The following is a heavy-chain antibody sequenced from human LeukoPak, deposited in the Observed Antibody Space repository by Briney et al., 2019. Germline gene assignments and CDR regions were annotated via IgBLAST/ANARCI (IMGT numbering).Heavy chain of an antibody. D-gene: IGHD3-16*01. CDR2: IYPGDSET. CDR3: ARRRCDDYVWGSYGEIDY. CDR1: GYSFTSYW. V-gene: IGHV5-51*01. J-gene: IGHJ4*02. Sequence: GESLKISCKGSGYSFTSYWIGWVRQMPGKGLAWMGIIYPGDSETRYSPSFQGQVTISADKSISTAYLQWSSLKASDTAMYYCARRRCDDYVWGSYGEIDYWGQGTLVTVSS.